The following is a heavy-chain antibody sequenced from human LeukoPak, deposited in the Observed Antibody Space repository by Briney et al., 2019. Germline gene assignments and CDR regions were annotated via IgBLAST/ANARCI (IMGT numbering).Heavy chain of an antibody. CDR3: ASNYDFWSGYPSLLEGTGYYYMDV. D-gene: IGHD3-3*01. CDR1: GGSISSGDYY. J-gene: IGHJ6*03. CDR2: IYYSGST. V-gene: IGHV4-30-4*02. Sequence: PSETLSLTCTVSGGSISSGDYYWSWIRQPPGKGLEWIGYIYYSGSTYYNPSLKSRVTISVDTSKNQFSLKLSSVTAADMAVYYCASNYDFWSGYPSLLEGTGYYYMDVWGKGTTVTVSS.